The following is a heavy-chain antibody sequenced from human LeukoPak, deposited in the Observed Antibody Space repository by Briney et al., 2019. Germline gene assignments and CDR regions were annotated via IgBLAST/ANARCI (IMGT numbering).Heavy chain of an antibody. V-gene: IGHV3-20*04. CDR2: ISWHGRTT. D-gene: IGHD3-16*01. J-gene: IGHJ4*02. CDR3: ARVQQYDVFDY. CDR1: GFTFSSYG. Sequence: GGSLRLSCAASGFTFSSYGMSWVRQAPGKGLEWVSGISWHGRTTSHADSVKGRFTISRDNARNSLYLQMNSLRAVDTALYYCARVQQYDVFDYWGQGTLVTVSS.